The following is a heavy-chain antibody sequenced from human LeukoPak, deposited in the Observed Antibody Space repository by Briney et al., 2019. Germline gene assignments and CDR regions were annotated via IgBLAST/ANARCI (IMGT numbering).Heavy chain of an antibody. CDR3: ARGRRSSSWYANYYYMDV. Sequence: ASVKVSCKASGYTFTGYYMHWVRQATGQGLEWMGWMNPNSGNTGYAQKFQGRVTITRNTSISTAYMELSSLRSEDTAVYYCARGRRSSSWYANYYYMDVWGKGTTVTVSS. D-gene: IGHD6-13*01. CDR2: MNPNSGNT. V-gene: IGHV1-8*03. CDR1: GYTFTGYY. J-gene: IGHJ6*03.